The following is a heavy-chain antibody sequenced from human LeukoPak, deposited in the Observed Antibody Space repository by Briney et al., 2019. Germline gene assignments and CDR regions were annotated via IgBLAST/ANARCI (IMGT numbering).Heavy chain of an antibody. J-gene: IGHJ4*02. Sequence: ASVKVSCKASGYTFTGYYMHWVRQAPGQGLEWMGWINPNSGGTNYAQKFQGRVTMTRDTSTSTVYMELSSLRSEDTAVYYCARAISATWEHRYYFDYWGQGTLVTVSS. CDR2: INPNSGGT. CDR3: ARAISATWEHRYYFDY. D-gene: IGHD6-25*01. V-gene: IGHV1-2*02. CDR1: GYTFTGYY.